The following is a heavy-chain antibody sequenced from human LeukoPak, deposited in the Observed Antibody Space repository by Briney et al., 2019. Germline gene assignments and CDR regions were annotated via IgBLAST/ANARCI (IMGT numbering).Heavy chain of an antibody. V-gene: IGHV1-18*01. J-gene: IGHJ4*02. CDR3: ARGNNDYGDYFDY. Sequence: GASVKVSCKASGYTFTNYGFSWVRQAPGQGLEWMGWISADNGNTNYAQKLQGRVTMTTGTSTSTAYMELRSLRSDDTAVYYCARGNNDYGDYFDYWGQGTLVTVSS. CDR2: ISADNGNT. D-gene: IGHD4-17*01. CDR1: GYTFTNYG.